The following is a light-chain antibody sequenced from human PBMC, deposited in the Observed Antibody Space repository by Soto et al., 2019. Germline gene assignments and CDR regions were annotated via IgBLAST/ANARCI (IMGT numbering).Light chain of an antibody. V-gene: IGKV1-17*01. CDR1: QVITNV. CDR2: AAS. Sequence: DIQMTQSPSSLSASIGDRVTITCRSSQVITNVLGWYQQKPGKAPQRLMYAASTLQSGVPSRFSGSGSGKEFNLTIRSLQPEDFATYYCLQHNNYPWTFGQGTKVEIK. CDR3: LQHNNYPWT. J-gene: IGKJ1*01.